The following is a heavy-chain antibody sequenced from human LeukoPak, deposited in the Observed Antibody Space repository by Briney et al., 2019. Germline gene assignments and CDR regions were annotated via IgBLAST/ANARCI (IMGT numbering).Heavy chain of an antibody. CDR3: AREDSGSRHFDH. CDR2: IYYSGTT. Sequence: SETLSLTCTVSGASISSFSWSWIRQPPGKGLESVGFIYYSGTTNYSPSLRNRVTISVDTSKNQSSLKMTSVAAADTAVYYCAREDSGSRHFDHWGQGTLVTVSS. CDR1: GASISSFS. V-gene: IGHV4-59*01. J-gene: IGHJ4*02. D-gene: IGHD1-26*01.